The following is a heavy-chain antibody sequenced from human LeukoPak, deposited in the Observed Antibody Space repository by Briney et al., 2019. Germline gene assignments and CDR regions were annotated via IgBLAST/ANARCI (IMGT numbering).Heavy chain of an antibody. CDR3: ARRYSNSYFDY. J-gene: IGHJ4*02. CDR2: VYQSGIT. CDR1: GYSISSGYY. V-gene: IGHV4-38-2*01. Sequence: SEALSLTCAVSGYSISSGYYWGWIRQPPGKGLEWIGNVYQSGITYYNASLKSRVTISVDTSKNQFSLKLNSVTAADTAVYYCARRYSNSYFDYWGQGTLVTVSS. D-gene: IGHD4-11*01.